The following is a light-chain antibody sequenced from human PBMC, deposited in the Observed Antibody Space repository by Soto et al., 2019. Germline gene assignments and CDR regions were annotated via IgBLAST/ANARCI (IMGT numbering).Light chain of an antibody. CDR1: SSDVGGSNH. CDR2: EVN. J-gene: IGLJ1*01. Sequence: QSVLAKPASVSGSPRQSITISCTGTSSDVGGSNHVSWYQHHPGKVPKVIIYEVNFRPSGVSNRFSGSKSGYTASLTISGLQAEDEADYYCNSQTRSGIRVFGTGTKVT. CDR3: NSQTRSGIRV. V-gene: IGLV2-14*01.